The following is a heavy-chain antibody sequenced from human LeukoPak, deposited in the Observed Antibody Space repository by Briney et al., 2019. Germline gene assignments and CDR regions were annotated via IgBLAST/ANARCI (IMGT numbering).Heavy chain of an antibody. D-gene: IGHD3-3*01. CDR2: IYYSGST. CDR1: GGSISSHY. CDR3: AREPVCDFWSGQGSWFDP. V-gene: IGHV4-59*11. J-gene: IGHJ5*02. Sequence: SETLSLACTVSGGSISSHYWSWIRQPPGKGLEWIGYIYYSGSTNYNPSLKSRVTISVDTSKNQFSLKLSSVTAADTAVYYCAREPVCDFWSGQGSWFDPWGQGTLVTVSS.